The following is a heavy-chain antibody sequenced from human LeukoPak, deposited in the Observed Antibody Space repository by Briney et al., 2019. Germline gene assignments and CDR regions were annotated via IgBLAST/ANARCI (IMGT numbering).Heavy chain of an antibody. CDR2: IYHSGST. CDR3: ASTKGYCTGGSCYPGS. CDR1: GGSISSGGYS. V-gene: IGHV4-30-2*01. D-gene: IGHD2-15*01. Sequence: KSSETLSLTCAVSGGSISSGGYSWSWIRQPPGKGLEWIGYIYHSGSTYYNPSLKSRVTISVDRSKNQFSLKLSSVSAADTAVYYCASTKGYCTGGSCYPGSWGQGTLVTVSS. J-gene: IGHJ5*02.